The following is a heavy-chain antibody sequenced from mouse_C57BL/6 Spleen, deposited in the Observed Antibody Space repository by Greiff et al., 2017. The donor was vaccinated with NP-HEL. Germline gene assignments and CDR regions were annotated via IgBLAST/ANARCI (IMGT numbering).Heavy chain of an antibody. CDR2: IYPGDGDT. D-gene: IGHD2-4*01. CDR3: ARHSGLRRHYLDY. CDR1: GYAFSSYW. Sequence: VKLMESGAELVKPGASVKISCKASGYAFSSYWMNWVKQRPGKGLEWIGQIYPGDGDTNYNGKFKGKATLTADKSSSTAYMQLSSLTSEDSAVYFCARHSGLRRHYLDYGGKGTTLTVSS. V-gene: IGHV1-80*01. J-gene: IGHJ2*01.